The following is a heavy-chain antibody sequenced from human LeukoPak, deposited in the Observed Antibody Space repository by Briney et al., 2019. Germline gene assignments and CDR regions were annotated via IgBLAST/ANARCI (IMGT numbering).Heavy chain of an antibody. V-gene: IGHV4-59*01. J-gene: IGHJ2*01. D-gene: IGHD3-16*01. CDR2: IYYSGST. Sequence: SETLSLTCTVSGGSISSYYWSWIRQPPGKGLEWIGYIYYSGSTNYNPSLKSRVTISVDTSKNQFSLKLSSVTAADTAMYYCAKYIVGDNWYFDLWGRGTLVTVSS. CDR3: AKYIVGDNWYFDL. CDR1: GGSISSYY.